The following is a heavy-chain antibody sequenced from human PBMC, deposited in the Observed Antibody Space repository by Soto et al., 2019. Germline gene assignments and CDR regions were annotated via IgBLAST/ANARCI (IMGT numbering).Heavy chain of an antibody. V-gene: IGHV3-23*01. D-gene: IGHD6-13*01. CDR1: GITYIDDP. Sequence: GESVRPSFADSGITYIDDPFSCVRQAPGTGLEWVATISGIGGSTYLADSVKGRLSISRDNSKNTVSLLMNSLRAEDTAVYFCARGSSGYISSWYYFDYGGRGTLVTVPS. CDR2: ISGIGGST. CDR3: ARGSSGYISSWYYFDY. J-gene: IGHJ4*02.